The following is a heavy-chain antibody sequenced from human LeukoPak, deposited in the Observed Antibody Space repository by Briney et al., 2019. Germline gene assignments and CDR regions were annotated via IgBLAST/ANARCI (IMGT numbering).Heavy chain of an antibody. CDR3: ARGYDILTGYYSFDY. CDR1: GYTFTSYA. D-gene: IGHD3-9*01. CDR2: INAGNGNT. J-gene: IGHJ4*02. V-gene: IGHV1-3*01. Sequence: ASVKVSCKASGYTFTSYAMHWVRQAPGQRLEWMGWINAGNGNTKHSQKFQGRVTITRDTSASTAYMELSSLRSEDTAVYYCARGYDILTGYYSFDYWGQGTLVTVSS.